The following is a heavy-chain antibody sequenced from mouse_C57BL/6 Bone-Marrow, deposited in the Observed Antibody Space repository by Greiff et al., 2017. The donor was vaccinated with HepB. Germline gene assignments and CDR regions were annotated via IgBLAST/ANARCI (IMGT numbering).Heavy chain of an antibody. CDR2: INPNNGGT. J-gene: IGHJ1*03. V-gene: IGHV1-18*01. CDR3: ARRGTTVVATPHWYFDV. Sequence: EVQLQQSGPELVKPGASVKIPCKASGYTFTDYNMDWVKQSHGKSLEWIGDINPNNGGTIYNQKFKGKATLTVDKSSSTAYMELRSLTSEDTAVYYCARRGTTVVATPHWYFDVWGTGTTVTVSS. D-gene: IGHD1-1*01. CDR1: GYTFTDYN.